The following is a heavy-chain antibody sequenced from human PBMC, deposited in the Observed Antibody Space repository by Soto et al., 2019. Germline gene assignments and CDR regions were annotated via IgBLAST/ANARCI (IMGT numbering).Heavy chain of an antibody. CDR2: IYYSGST. CDR1: GGSISSYY. V-gene: IGHV4-59*01. Sequence: SETLSLTCTVSGGSISSYYWSWIRQPPGKGLEWIGYIYYSGSTNYNPSLKSRVTISVDTSKNQFSLKLSSVTAADTAVYYCARATLVGDAFDIWGQGTMVTVSS. J-gene: IGHJ3*02. CDR3: ARATLVGDAFDI.